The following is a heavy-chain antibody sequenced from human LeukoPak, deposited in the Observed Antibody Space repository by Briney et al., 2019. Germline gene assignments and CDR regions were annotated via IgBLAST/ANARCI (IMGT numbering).Heavy chain of an antibody. Sequence: GGPLRLSCAASGFTFSNYWMMWVRQAPGKGLDWVANIRQDGSEQNYVDSVKGRFTISRDNAKKSLYLQMNSLRAEDTALYYCATLTRGGTWCHWGQGTLVTVSS. J-gene: IGHJ4*02. CDR2: IRQDGSEQ. CDR3: ATLTRGGTWCH. CDR1: GFTFSNYW. D-gene: IGHD6-13*01. V-gene: IGHV3-7*01.